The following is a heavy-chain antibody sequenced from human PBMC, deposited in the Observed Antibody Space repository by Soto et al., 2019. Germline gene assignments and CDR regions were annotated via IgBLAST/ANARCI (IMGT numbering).Heavy chain of an antibody. Sequence: SETLSLTCTVSGGSISSYHWSWIRQSAGKGLEWIGRIYTSGNTHYNPSLKSRVTVSIDTSKDQFFLTVNSVTAADSAVYYCARESGDNWDYEAYWGQGTPVTVSS. D-gene: IGHD1-7*01. J-gene: IGHJ4*02. CDR2: IYTSGNT. V-gene: IGHV4-4*07. CDR3: ARESGDNWDYEAY. CDR1: GGSISSYH.